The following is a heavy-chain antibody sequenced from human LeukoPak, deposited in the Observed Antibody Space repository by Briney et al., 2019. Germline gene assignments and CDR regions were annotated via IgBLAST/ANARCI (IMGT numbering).Heavy chain of an antibody. CDR1: CYTFTSYG. D-gene: IGHD2-8*01. Sequence: ASVQVFCYASCYTFTSYGIRWGRQAPGRGVEWMGWVSAYNGNTNYAQKLQGRVTMTTDTSTSTAYMELRSLRSDDTAVYYCAREGRYCTNGVCYTSHLDYWGQGTLVTVSS. CDR2: VSAYNGNT. CDR3: AREGRYCTNGVCYTSHLDY. J-gene: IGHJ4*02. V-gene: IGHV1-18*01.